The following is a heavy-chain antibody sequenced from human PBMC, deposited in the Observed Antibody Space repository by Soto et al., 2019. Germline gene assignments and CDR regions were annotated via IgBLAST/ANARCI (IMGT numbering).Heavy chain of an antibody. CDR1: GGSISSYY. D-gene: IGHD2-15*01. CDR3: ARGPTRYYFDY. J-gene: IGHJ4*02. CDR2: VFYSGAT. V-gene: IGHV4-59*01. Sequence: QVQLQESGPGLVKPSETLSLTCTVSGGSISSYYWSWIWQSPGKGLEWIGYVFYSGATNYHPSFKSRVTISVDTSKSQFSLKLSSVTAADTALYYCARGPTRYYFDYWGQGTLVTVSS.